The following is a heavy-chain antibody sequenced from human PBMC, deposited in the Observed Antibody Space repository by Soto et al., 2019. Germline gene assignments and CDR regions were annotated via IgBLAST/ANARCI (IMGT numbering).Heavy chain of an antibody. Sequence: LRLSCAASGFTVTSNYMSLVRQAPGKGLEWVSVIYSGSSTYYADSVKGRFTISRHNSQNTLYLQMNSLRAEDMGVYYCARGEGYCSSTSCHRYYFDYWGQGTLVTVSS. CDR3: ARGEGYCSSTSCHRYYFDY. J-gene: IGHJ4*02. D-gene: IGHD2-2*02. CDR2: IYSGSST. CDR1: GFTVTSNY. V-gene: IGHV3-53*04.